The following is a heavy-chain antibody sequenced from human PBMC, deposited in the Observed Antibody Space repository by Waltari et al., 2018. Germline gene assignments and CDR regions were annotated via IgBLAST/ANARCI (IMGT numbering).Heavy chain of an antibody. Sequence: QVRLEQSGAEVKKPGASVKVSCMASGYTFTAYYMHWVRQAPGQGLEWMGWIVPKNGATNYAQKFQGRVTMTRDTSISTAYMELSRLRSDDTAVYYWARDPGYTWNAWYFDNWGQGTLVTVSS. CDR1: GYTFTAYY. V-gene: IGHV1-2*02. J-gene: IGHJ4*02. D-gene: IGHD1-20*01. CDR3: ARDPGYTWNAWYFDN. CDR2: IVPKNGAT.